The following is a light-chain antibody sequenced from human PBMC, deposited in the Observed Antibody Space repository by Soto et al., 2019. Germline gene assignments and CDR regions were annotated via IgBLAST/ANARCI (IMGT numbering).Light chain of an antibody. V-gene: IGLV2-11*01. CDR2: DVS. CDR3: CSYAGTYTGV. Sequence: QSALTQPRSVSGSPGQSVTISCTGTSSDVGSYNLVSWYQQHPGKAPKLMIYDVSKRPSGVSDRFSGSKSGNTASLTISGLQAEDEADYHCCSYAGTYTGVFGGGTKVTVL. J-gene: IGLJ3*02. CDR1: SSDVGSYNL.